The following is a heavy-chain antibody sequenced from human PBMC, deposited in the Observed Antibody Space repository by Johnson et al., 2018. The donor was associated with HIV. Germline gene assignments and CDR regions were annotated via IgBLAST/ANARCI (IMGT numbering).Heavy chain of an antibody. CDR2: IYSGGIT. CDR3: AKRQPLVGASV. V-gene: IGHV3-53*01. Sequence: GQLVDSGGGLIQPGGSLRLSCAASGVTVSTNYMSWVRQAPGTGLEWVSVIYSGGITYYADSVKGRFTISRDNPKNTLYLQMNSLRVEDTAVYYCAKRQPLVGASVWGQGTMVTVSS. CDR1: GVTVSTNY. J-gene: IGHJ3*01. D-gene: IGHD1-26*01.